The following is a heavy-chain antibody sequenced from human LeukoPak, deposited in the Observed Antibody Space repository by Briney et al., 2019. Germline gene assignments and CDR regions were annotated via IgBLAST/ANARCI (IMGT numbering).Heavy chain of an antibody. D-gene: IGHD2-2*01. V-gene: IGHV4-39*01. J-gene: IGHJ6*03. CDR3: ARHVRVYCSSTSCYAGVYYYYYMDV. CDR2: IYYSGST. Sequence: PSETLSLTCTVSGGSISSSSYYWGWIRQPPGKGLEWIGSIYYSGSTYYNPSLKSRVTISVDTSKNQFSLKLSSVTAADTAVYYCARHVRVYCSSTSCYAGVYYYYYMDVWGKGTTVTISS. CDR1: GGSISSSSYY.